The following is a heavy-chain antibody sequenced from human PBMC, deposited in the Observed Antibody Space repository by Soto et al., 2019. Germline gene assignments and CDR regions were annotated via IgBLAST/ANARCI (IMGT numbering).Heavy chain of an antibody. D-gene: IGHD6-6*01. J-gene: IGHJ5*02. V-gene: IGHV4-31*03. CDR3: ARLSITANGGWFDP. Sequence: QVQLQESGPGLVKPSQTLSLTCTVSGGSINSGNYYWSWIRHHPGKGLEWIGYISYSGSTSYNPSLKSRVTISVDTSKNQFSLKLSSVTAADTAVYYWARLSITANGGWFDPWGQATLVTVSS. CDR1: GGSINSGNYY. CDR2: ISYSGST.